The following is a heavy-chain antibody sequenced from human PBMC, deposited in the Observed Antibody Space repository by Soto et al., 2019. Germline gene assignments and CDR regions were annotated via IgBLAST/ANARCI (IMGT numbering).Heavy chain of an antibody. Sequence: QVQLVESGGGVVQPGRSLRLYCAASGFTFSSYGMHWVRQAPGKVLEWVAVISYDGSNKYYSDSVKGRFTSSRDNSKTTLDLQMHSLRAEDTAVYYCAKELRGSGSNTCYYYGMDVWGQGTTVTVSS. D-gene: IGHD1-26*01. J-gene: IGHJ6*02. CDR2: ISYDGSNK. V-gene: IGHV3-30*18. CDR1: GFTFSSYG. CDR3: AKELRGSGSNTCYYYGMDV.